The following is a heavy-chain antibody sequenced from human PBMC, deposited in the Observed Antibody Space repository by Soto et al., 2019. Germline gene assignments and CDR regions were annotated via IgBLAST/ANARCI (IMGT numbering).Heavy chain of an antibody. J-gene: IGHJ6*02. Sequence: QVQLQESGPGLVKPSGTLSLTCAVSGGSISSKNWWSWVRQPPGEGLEWIGKIHHSGSSDYNPSLKSRVTISVDKSKNQFSLKLSSVTAADTAIYYCAAVDYYYGSGSRVGLDVWGQGTTVTVSS. CDR3: AAVDYYYGSGSRVGLDV. D-gene: IGHD3-10*01. V-gene: IGHV4-4*02. CDR2: IHHSGSS. CDR1: GGSISSKNW.